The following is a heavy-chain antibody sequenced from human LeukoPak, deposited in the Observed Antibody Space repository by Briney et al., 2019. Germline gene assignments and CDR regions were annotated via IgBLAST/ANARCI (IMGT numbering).Heavy chain of an antibody. Sequence: SVKVSCKASGGAFSCYAISWVRQGPGQGHELMGGIIPIFGTANYAQKFQGRVTITADKSTSTAYMELSSLRSEDAAVYCCASCRGSSWYEFDYWGQGTLVTVSS. CDR3: ASCRGSSWYEFDY. V-gene: IGHV1-69*06. D-gene: IGHD6-13*01. CDR1: GGAFSCYA. CDR2: IIPIFGTA. J-gene: IGHJ4*02.